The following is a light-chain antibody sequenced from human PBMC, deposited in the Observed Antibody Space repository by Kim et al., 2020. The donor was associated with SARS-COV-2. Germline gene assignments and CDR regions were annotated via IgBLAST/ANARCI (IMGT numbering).Light chain of an antibody. Sequence: ASVGDRVTITCRASQTSSSYLNWYQQKPGKAPKLLIYTASSLQSGVPSRFSGSGSGTDFTLTISSLQPEDFATYYCQQSYNTPFTFGPGTKVDIK. J-gene: IGKJ3*01. CDR1: QTSSSY. V-gene: IGKV1-39*01. CDR2: TAS. CDR3: QQSYNTPFT.